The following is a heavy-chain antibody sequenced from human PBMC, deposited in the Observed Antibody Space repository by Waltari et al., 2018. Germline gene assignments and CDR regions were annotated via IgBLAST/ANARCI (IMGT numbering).Heavy chain of an antibody. CDR1: GGSLSSYY. Sequence: QVQLQESGPGLVKPSETLSLTCTVSGGSLSSYYWSWIRQPAGKGLEWIGRIYTSGSTNYNPSLKSRVTMSVDTSKNQFSLKLSSVTAADTAVYYCARESCSSTSCLYYYYYGMDVWGQGTTVTVSS. D-gene: IGHD2-2*01. J-gene: IGHJ6*02. V-gene: IGHV4-4*07. CDR2: IYTSGST. CDR3: ARESCSSTSCLYYYYYGMDV.